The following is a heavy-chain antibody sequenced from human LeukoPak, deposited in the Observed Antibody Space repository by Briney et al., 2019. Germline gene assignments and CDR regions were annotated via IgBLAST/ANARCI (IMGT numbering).Heavy chain of an antibody. J-gene: IGHJ2*01. V-gene: IGHV4-30-2*01. CDR1: GGSISSGGYS. CDR2: IYHSGST. CDR3: ARGLKVPWYFDL. Sequence: SETLSLTCAVSGGSISSGGYSWSWIRQPPGKGLEWIGYIYHSGSTYYNPSLKSRVTISVDRSKNQFSLKLSSVTAADMAVYYCARGLKVPWYFDLWGRGTLVTVSS.